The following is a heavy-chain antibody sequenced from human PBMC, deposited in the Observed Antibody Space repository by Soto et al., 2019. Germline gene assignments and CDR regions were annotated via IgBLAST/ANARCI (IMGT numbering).Heavy chain of an antibody. CDR2: VNPIVSMS. CDR1: GDTFNFYS. Sequence: QVQLVQSGAEVKRPGSSVKVSCKASGDTFNFYSINWVRQAPGLGLEWMGRVNPIVSMSNYAQKFQGRVTMSADKSTSTAYKELSSLRYEETAIYYCASSYGSGYRDFDYWGQGAQVTVSS. J-gene: IGHJ4*02. D-gene: IGHD3-10*01. CDR3: ASSYGSGYRDFDY. V-gene: IGHV1-69*02.